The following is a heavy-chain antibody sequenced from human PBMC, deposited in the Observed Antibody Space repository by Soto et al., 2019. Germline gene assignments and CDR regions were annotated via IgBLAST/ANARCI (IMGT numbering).Heavy chain of an antibody. V-gene: IGHV3-23*01. Sequence: GGSLRLSCAASGFTFNNYAMSWVRQAPGKGLEWVSAIGGSGGNTYYADSVKGRFTISRDNSKNTLYLQMNSLRAEDTAVYYYAKETSLSGRYYGMDVWGQGTTVTVSS. CDR2: IGGSGGNT. D-gene: IGHD1-26*01. CDR1: GFTFNNYA. CDR3: AKETSLSGRYYGMDV. J-gene: IGHJ6*02.